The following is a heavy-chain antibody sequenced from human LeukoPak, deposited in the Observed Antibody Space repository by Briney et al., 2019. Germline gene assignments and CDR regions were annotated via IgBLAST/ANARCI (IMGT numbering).Heavy chain of an antibody. J-gene: IGHJ4*02. V-gene: IGHV3-7*01. Sequence: GGSLRLSCAASGFSFSSYWMNWVRQAPGKGLEWVANIKEDGSERYHVDSVKGRFTISGDNTKNSLYLQMNSLRAEDTAVYYCAKKAYDFWSGYALDYWGRGTLVTVSS. CDR1: GFSFSSYW. CDR3: AKKAYDFWSGYALDY. CDR2: IKEDGSER. D-gene: IGHD3-3*01.